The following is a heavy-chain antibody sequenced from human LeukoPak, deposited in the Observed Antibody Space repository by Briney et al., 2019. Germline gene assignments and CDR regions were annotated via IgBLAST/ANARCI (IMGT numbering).Heavy chain of an antibody. CDR3: AGDSLEYSSSPQRY. D-gene: IGHD6-6*01. J-gene: IGHJ4*02. CDR1: GYTFTSYG. Sequence: GASVKVSCKASGYTFTSYGISWVRQAPGQGLEWMGYISPYNDNTNYAQKVQGRVTMTTETSTSTAYMELRSLRSDDTAVYYCAGDSLEYSSSPQRYWGQGTLVTVSS. CDR2: ISPYNDNT. V-gene: IGHV1-18*01.